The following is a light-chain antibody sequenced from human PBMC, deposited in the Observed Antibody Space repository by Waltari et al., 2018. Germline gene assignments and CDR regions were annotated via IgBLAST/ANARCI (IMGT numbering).Light chain of an antibody. CDR1: QSVSRA. CDR3: QHYVRLPAT. V-gene: IGKV3-20*01. Sequence: ELVLTQSPGTLSLSPGVRATLSRRASQSVSRALAWYQQKPGQATRLLIYGASSRVTGISDRFSGSGSGTDFSLTISRLEPEDFAVYYCQHYVRLPATFGQGTKVEIK. J-gene: IGKJ1*01. CDR2: GAS.